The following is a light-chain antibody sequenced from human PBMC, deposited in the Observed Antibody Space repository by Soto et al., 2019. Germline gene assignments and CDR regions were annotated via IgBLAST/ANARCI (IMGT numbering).Light chain of an antibody. J-gene: IGKJ1*01. CDR3: QQSYITPRT. CDR2: AAS. Sequence: DIRMTQSPSSQSASVGDRITITCRASLSISSSLNWYQQKPGKAPRLLIYAASRLQSGAPSRFSGSGSGTDFTLTITSLQPEDFETYYCQQSYITPRTLGQGTKVDIK. V-gene: IGKV1-39*01. CDR1: LSISSS.